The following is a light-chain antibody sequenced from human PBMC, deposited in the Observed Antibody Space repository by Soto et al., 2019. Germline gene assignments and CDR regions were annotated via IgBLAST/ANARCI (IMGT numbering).Light chain of an antibody. CDR3: SSYSISTAYL. CDR1: SSDVGGYDY. V-gene: IGLV2-14*01. CDR2: EVS. J-gene: IGLJ1*01. Sequence: QSVLTQPASVSGSPGQSITISCTGTSSDVGGYDYVSWYQLYPGKAPKLIIFEVSNRPSGVSYRFSGSKSGNTASLTISGLQAEDEADYFCSSYSISTAYLFGTGTKLTVL.